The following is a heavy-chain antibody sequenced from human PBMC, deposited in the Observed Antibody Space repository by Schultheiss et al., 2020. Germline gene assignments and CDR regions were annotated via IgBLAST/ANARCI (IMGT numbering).Heavy chain of an antibody. Sequence: SETLSLTCTVSGGSISSYYWSWIRQPPGKGLEWLGYVYNSGNTIYNPSVESRATISIDASKNRFSLRLSSVTAADTAVYFCARHGGSYSFDYWGRGTLVNGYS. V-gene: IGHV4-59*08. CDR3: ARHGGSYSFDY. CDR2: VYNSGNT. D-gene: IGHD1-26*01. J-gene: IGHJ4*02. CDR1: GGSISSYY.